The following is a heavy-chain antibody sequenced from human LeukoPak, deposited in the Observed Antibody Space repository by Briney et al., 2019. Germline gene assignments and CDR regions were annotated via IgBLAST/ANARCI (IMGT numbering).Heavy chain of an antibody. CDR3: ARGLIPHAFDI. Sequence: PETLSLTCAVYGGSFSGYYWSWIRQPPGKGLEWIGEINHSGSTNYNPSLKSRVTISVDTSKNQFSLKLSSVTAADTAVYYCARGLIPHAFDIWGQGTMVTVSS. V-gene: IGHV4-34*01. J-gene: IGHJ3*02. CDR1: GGSFSGYY. D-gene: IGHD2-21*01. CDR2: INHSGST.